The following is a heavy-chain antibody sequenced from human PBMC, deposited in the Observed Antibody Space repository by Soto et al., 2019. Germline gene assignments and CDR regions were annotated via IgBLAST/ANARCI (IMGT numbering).Heavy chain of an antibody. Sequence: QVNLVESGGGVVQPGRSLRLFCVASGFTFSNHPMHWVRQAPGNLLEWVAVVSYDGSTKYYADSVKGRFTISRDNSKNALYLQMNSLRTDDTSIYYCANDRSYCSGDRYQRIHAFDFLGQGTMVTVSS. CDR2: VSYDGSTK. J-gene: IGHJ3*01. CDR3: ANDRSYCSGDRYQRIHAFDF. CDR1: GFTFSNHP. D-gene: IGHD2-15*01. V-gene: IGHV3-30-3*02.